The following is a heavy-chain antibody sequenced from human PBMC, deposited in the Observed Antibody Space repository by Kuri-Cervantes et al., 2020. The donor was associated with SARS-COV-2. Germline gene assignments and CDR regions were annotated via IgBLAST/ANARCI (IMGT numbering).Heavy chain of an antibody. Sequence: SETLSLTCTVSGASISNGSYYWSWIRQPAGKGLEWIGRFYTTERINYNPSLKSRVTISVDTSKNQFSLRLSSVTAEDTAVYYCARDVVHTYGWRAFDYWGQGSLVTVSS. D-gene: IGHD5-18*01. J-gene: IGHJ4*02. V-gene: IGHV4-61*02. CDR2: FYTTERI. CDR1: GASISNGSYY. CDR3: ARDVVHTYGWRAFDY.